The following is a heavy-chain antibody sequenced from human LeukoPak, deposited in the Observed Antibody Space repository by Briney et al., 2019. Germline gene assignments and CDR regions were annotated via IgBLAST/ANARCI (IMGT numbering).Heavy chain of an antibody. Sequence: GGSLRLSCAASGFTFSSYSMNWVRQAPGKGLEWVSSISSSSSYIYYADSVKGRFTISRDNAKNSLYLQMNSLRAEDTAVYYCARVASGSYYAYDYWGQGTLVTVSS. CDR1: GFTFSSYS. CDR2: ISSSSSYI. V-gene: IGHV3-21*01. D-gene: IGHD1-26*01. J-gene: IGHJ4*02. CDR3: ARVASGSYYAYDY.